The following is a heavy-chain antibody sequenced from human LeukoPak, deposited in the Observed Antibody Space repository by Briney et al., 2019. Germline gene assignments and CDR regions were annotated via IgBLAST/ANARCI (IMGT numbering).Heavy chain of an antibody. CDR1: GGTFSSYA. V-gene: IGHV1-69*13. Sequence: SVKVSCKASGGTFSSYAISWVRQAPGQGLEWMGGIIPIFGTANHAQKFQGRVTITADESTSTAYMELSSLRSEDTAVYYCAREWGSGSYYAYYYYGMDVWGQGTTVTVS. D-gene: IGHD3-10*01. CDR2: IIPIFGTA. J-gene: IGHJ6*02. CDR3: AREWGSGSYYAYYYYGMDV.